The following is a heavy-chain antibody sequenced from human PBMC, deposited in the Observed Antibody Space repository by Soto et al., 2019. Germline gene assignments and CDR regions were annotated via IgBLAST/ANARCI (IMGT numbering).Heavy chain of an antibody. CDR2: ISAYNGNT. D-gene: IGHD3-3*01. J-gene: IGHJ6*02. CDR1: GYTFTSYG. V-gene: IGHV1-18*01. Sequence: ASVKVSCKASGYTFTSYGISWVRQAPGQGLEWMEWISAYNGNTNYAQKLQGRVTMTTDTSTSTAYMELRSLRSDDTAVYYCARVYYDFWSGYYSGSGMDVWGQGTTVTVSS. CDR3: ARVYYDFWSGYYSGSGMDV.